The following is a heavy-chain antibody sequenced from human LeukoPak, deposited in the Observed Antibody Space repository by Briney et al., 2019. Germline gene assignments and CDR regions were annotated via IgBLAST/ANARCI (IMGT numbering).Heavy chain of an antibody. CDR1: GGSFSGYY. D-gene: IGHD2-15*01. V-gene: IGHV4-34*01. CDR3: VTEPGYCTGGRCYGGWFDP. Sequence: SETLSLTCAVYGGSFSGYYWSGIRQAPGKGLEWIGEINHSGNTNYNPSLKSRVTISVDTSKNQFSLKLSSVTAADTAVYYCVTEPGYCTGGRCYGGWFDPWGQGTLVTVSS. CDR2: INHSGNT. J-gene: IGHJ5*02.